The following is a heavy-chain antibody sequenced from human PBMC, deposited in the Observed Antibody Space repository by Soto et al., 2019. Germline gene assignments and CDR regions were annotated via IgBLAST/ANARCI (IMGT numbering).Heavy chain of an antibody. CDR1: GGSISSYY. V-gene: IGHV4-59*01. Sequence: SETLSLTCTVSGGSISSYYWSWIRQPPGKGLEWIGYIYYSGSTNYNPSLKSRVTISVDTSKNQFSLKLISVTAADTAVYYCARDFSSSQILSWFDPWGQGTLVTVSS. CDR3: ARDFSSSQILSWFDP. CDR2: IYYSGST. D-gene: IGHD6-13*01. J-gene: IGHJ5*02.